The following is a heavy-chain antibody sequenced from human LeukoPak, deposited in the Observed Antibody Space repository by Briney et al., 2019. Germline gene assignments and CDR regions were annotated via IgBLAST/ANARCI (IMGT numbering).Heavy chain of an antibody. Sequence: PSETLSLTCTVSGGSISSYYWSWVRQPPGKGLEWIGEIYHSGSTNYNPSLKSRVTISVDKSKNQFSLKLSSVTAADTAVYYCARVMSSSWSMYYFDYWGQGTLVTVSS. D-gene: IGHD6-13*01. V-gene: IGHV4-4*02. CDR3: ARVMSSSWSMYYFDY. J-gene: IGHJ4*02. CDR2: IYHSGST. CDR1: GGSISSYY.